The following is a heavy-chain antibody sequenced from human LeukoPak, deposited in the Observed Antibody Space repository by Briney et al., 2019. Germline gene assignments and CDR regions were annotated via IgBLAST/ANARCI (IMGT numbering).Heavy chain of an antibody. Sequence: GGSLRLSCAASGFTFSSYAMSWVRKAPGKGLEWVSSISSSSSYIYYADSVKGRFTISRDNAKNSLYLQMNSLRAEDTAVYYCAGGGTYSSRVWYYFDYWGQGTLVTVSS. CDR1: GFTFSSYA. J-gene: IGHJ4*02. CDR3: AGGGTYSSRVWYYFDY. V-gene: IGHV3-21*01. D-gene: IGHD6-13*01. CDR2: ISSSSSYI.